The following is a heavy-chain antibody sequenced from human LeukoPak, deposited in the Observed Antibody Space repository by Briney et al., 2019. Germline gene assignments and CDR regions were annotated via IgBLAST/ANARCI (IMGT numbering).Heavy chain of an antibody. Sequence: GGSLRLSCAASGFSFSSYTMHWVRQAPGEGLEWVSSISSGGSNVFYGDSLKGRSTISRDNAKNSLHLQMNSLRVEDTAIYFCAVCSSTSCPDYWGQGTLVTVSS. CDR1: GFSFSSYT. J-gene: IGHJ4*02. CDR2: ISSGGSNV. V-gene: IGHV3-21*01. CDR3: AVCSSTSCPDY. D-gene: IGHD2-2*01.